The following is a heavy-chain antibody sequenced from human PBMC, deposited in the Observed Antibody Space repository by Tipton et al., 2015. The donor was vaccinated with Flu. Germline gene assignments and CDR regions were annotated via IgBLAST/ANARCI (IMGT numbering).Heavy chain of an antibody. D-gene: IGHD2-15*01. CDR2: MNPNSGNT. J-gene: IGHJ6*03. CDR3: ARGPEGGWYPEYYYYYMDV. CDR1: GYTFTSYD. V-gene: IGHV1-8*01. Sequence: QSGPEVKKPGASVKVSCKASGYTFTSYDINWVRQATGQGLEWMGWMNPNSGNTGYAQKFQGRVTMTRNTSISTAYMELSSLRSEDTAVYYCARGPEGGWYPEYYYYYMDVWGKGTTVTVSS.